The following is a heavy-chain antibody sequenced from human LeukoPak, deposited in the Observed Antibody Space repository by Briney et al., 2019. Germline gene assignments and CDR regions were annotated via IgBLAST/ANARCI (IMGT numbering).Heavy chain of an antibody. D-gene: IGHD6-13*01. J-gene: IGHJ4*02. CDR1: GGSISSYY. CDR2: IYYSGST. V-gene: IGHV4-59*01. Sequence: PSETLSLTCTVSGGSISSYYWSWIRQPPGKGLEWIGYIYYSGSTNYNPSLKSRVTISVDTSKNQFSLKLSSVTAADTAVYYCAKDTGYSSSYSLPGYWGQGTLVTVSS. CDR3: AKDTGYSSSYSLPGY.